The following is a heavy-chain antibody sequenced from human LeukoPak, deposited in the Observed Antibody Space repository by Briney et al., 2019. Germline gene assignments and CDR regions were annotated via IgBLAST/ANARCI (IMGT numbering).Heavy chain of an antibody. CDR2: IIPILGIA. CDR1: GGPFSSYT. V-gene: IGHV1-69*04. J-gene: IGHJ4*02. D-gene: IGHD2-15*01. CDR3: ARDRGYCSGGSCYTVD. Sequence: GSSVKVSCKASGGPFSSYTISWVRQAPGQGLEWMGRIIPILGIANYAQKFQGRVTITADKSTSTAYMELSSLRSEDTAVYYCARDRGYCSGGSCYTVDWGQGTLVTVSS.